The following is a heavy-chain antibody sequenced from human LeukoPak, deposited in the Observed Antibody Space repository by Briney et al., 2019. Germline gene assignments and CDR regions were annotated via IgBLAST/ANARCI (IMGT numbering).Heavy chain of an antibody. CDR2: IYYSRST. Sequence: SETLSLTCTVSGGSISSSSYYWGWIRQPPGKGIEWIVSIYYSRSTYYNPSLKSRVTISVDTSKNQVSLKLSSVTAADTAVYYCARSVVTLDYWGQGTLVTVSS. V-gene: IGHV4-39*01. CDR3: ARSVVTLDY. D-gene: IGHD4-23*01. J-gene: IGHJ4*02. CDR1: GGSISSSSYY.